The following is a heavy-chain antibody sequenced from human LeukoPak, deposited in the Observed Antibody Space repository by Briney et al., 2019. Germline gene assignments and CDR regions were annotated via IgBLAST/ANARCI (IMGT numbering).Heavy chain of an antibody. CDR2: VYRSGST. D-gene: IGHD3-22*01. J-gene: IGHJ4*02. CDR1: GYSISRGYY. CDR3: ARDVSGDYDIFDY. V-gene: IGHV4-38-2*02. Sequence: PSETLSLTCAVSGYSISRGYYWGWIGQPPGKGLEGIGSVYRSGSTYYNPSLKSRVTISVDTSKNQFSLKLRSVTASDSAVYYCARDVSGDYDIFDYWGQGTLVTVS.